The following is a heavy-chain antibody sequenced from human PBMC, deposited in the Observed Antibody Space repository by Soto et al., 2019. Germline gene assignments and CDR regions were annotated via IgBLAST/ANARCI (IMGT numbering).Heavy chain of an antibody. Sequence: SETLSLTCTVSGGSISSSSYYWGWIRQPPGKGLEWIGSIYYSGSTYYNPSLKSRVTISVDTSKNQFSLKLSSVTAADTAVYYCASAHDYGDLTRGFDYWGQGTLVTVSS. D-gene: IGHD4-17*01. J-gene: IGHJ4*02. CDR3: ASAHDYGDLTRGFDY. CDR1: GGSISSSSYY. CDR2: IYYSGST. V-gene: IGHV4-39*01.